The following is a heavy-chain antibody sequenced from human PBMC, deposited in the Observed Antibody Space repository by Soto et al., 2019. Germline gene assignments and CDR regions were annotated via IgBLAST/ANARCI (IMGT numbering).Heavy chain of an antibody. D-gene: IGHD2-15*01. Sequence: ASVKVSCKASGYTFTGYYMHWVRQAPGQGLEWMGWINPNSGGTNYAQKFQGWVTMTRDTSISTAYMELSRLRSDDTTVYYCARAPIVVDHFDYWGQGTLVTVSS. CDR1: GYTFTGYY. J-gene: IGHJ4*02. CDR3: ARAPIVVDHFDY. V-gene: IGHV1-2*04. CDR2: INPNSGGT.